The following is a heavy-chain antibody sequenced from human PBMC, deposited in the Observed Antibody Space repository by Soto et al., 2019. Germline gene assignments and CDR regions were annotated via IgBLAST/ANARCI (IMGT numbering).Heavy chain of an antibody. D-gene: IGHD3-16*02. CDR2: IYYSGST. CDR1: GGSISSGDYY. Sequence: SETLSLTCTVSGGSISSGDYYWSWIRQPPGKGLEWIGYIYYSGSTYYNPSLKSRVTISVDTSKNQFSLKLSSVTAADTAVYYCARRVHYFGGSNLYSPYIDYWGRETLVTVSS. CDR3: ARRVHYFGGSNLYSPYIDY. V-gene: IGHV4-30-4*01. J-gene: IGHJ4*02.